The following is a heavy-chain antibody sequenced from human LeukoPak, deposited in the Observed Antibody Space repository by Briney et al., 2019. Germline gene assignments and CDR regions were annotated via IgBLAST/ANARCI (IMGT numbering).Heavy chain of an antibody. CDR3: ARALYYDILTGYNTDWIGGKYPLWYYYYYMDV. CDR2: ISINRGNT. Sequence: GASVKVSCKASGYTSTNYGISWVRQAPGQGVEGRGWISINRGNTNYAQKFQGRVSMTTDTSTSTAYMELRGLRDEDTAVYYCARALYYDILTGYNTDWIGGKYPLWYYYYYMDVWGKGTTVTVSS. V-gene: IGHV1-18*01. CDR1: GYTSTNYG. D-gene: IGHD3-9*01. J-gene: IGHJ6*03.